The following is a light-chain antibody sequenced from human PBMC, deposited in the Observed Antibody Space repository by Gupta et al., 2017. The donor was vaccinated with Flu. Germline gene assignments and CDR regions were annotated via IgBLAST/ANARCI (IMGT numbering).Light chain of an antibody. Sequence: ESVLTQSPATLSLSPGERATLFCGATQSVTSNYVAWYQKKPGLAPRLLIVDASRRATGVPDRFSGSGFGTDFTLTISRLEPEDFAVYYCQQYGSSRWPFGQGTKVEI. J-gene: IGKJ1*01. V-gene: IGKV3D-20*01. CDR3: QQYGSSRWP. CDR2: DAS. CDR1: QSVTSNY.